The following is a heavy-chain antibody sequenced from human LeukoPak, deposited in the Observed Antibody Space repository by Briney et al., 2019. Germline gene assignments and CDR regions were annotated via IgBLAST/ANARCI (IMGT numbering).Heavy chain of an antibody. J-gene: IGHJ4*02. D-gene: IGHD3-10*01. Sequence: SETLSLTCSVSADSMSNDYWNWIRQPPGKGLEWIGYIYYSGSTNYNPSLKSRVTISVDTSKNQFSLKLSSVTAADTAVYYCARGHGSGSVDYWGQGTLVTVSS. CDR3: ARGHGSGSVDY. CDR2: IYYSGST. V-gene: IGHV4-59*01. CDR1: ADSMSNDY.